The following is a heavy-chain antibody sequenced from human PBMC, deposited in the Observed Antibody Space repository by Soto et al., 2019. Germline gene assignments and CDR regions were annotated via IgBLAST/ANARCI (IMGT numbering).Heavy chain of an antibody. CDR3: ARGDYYDRRFDS. CDR1: GGTFSSYA. CDR2: IKEDGSEK. V-gene: IGHV3-7*03. J-gene: IGHJ4*02. D-gene: IGHD3-22*01. Sequence: SCKASGGTFSSYAISWVRQAPGKGLEWVADIKEDGSEKYYVDSLKGRFTISRDNAKNSLYLQMNSLRAEDTAVYYCARGDYYDRRFDSWGQGTLVTVSS.